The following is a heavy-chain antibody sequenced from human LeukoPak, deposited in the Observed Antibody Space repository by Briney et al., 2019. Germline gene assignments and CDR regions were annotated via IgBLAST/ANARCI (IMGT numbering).Heavy chain of an antibody. CDR1: GFTFSSYG. CDR3: ARDRYYDSSGYYNLDY. V-gene: IGHV3-33*08. D-gene: IGHD3-22*01. J-gene: IGHJ4*02. CDR2: IWYDGSNK. Sequence: GGSLRLSCAASGFTFSSYGFHWVRQAPGKGLEWVALIWYDGSNKYYADSVTGRFTVSRDNSKNTLYLQMNSLRAEDTAVYYCARDRYYDSSGYYNLDYWGQGTLVTVSS.